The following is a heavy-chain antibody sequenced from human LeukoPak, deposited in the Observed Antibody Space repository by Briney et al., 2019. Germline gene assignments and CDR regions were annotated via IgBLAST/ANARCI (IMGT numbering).Heavy chain of an antibody. V-gene: IGHV3-23*01. CDR2: IIGGGSGT. CDR3: AKDGGYSYGPEGYYDS. J-gene: IGHJ4*02. Sequence: AGGSLRLSCEASGFTFRSYAMSWVRQAPGKGLEVVSVIIGGGSGTYYADAVKGRFTISRDNGKNMLYLEMTSLRVDDTALYYCAKDGGYSYGPEGYYDSWGQGSLVTVSS. D-gene: IGHD5-18*01. CDR1: GFTFRSYA.